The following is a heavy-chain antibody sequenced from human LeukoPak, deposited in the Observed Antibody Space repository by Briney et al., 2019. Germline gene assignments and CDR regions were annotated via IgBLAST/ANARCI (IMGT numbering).Heavy chain of an antibody. CDR2: IIPILGIA. J-gene: IGHJ4*02. V-gene: IGHV1-69*04. CDR1: GGTFSSYA. Sequence: ASVKVSCKASGGTFSSYAISWVRQAPGQGLEWMGRIIPILGIANYAQKFQGRVTITADKSTSTAYMELSSLGSEDTAVYYCAREQPNDSGSYHGDFDYWGQGTLVTVSS. CDR3: AREQPNDSGSYHGDFDY. D-gene: IGHD1-26*01.